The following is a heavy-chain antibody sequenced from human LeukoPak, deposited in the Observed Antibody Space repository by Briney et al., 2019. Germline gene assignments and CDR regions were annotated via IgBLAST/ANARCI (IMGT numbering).Heavy chain of an antibody. CDR2: IKQDGSEK. CDR3: ARGPVGATDYFDY. V-gene: IGHV3-7*01. J-gene: IGHJ4*02. CDR1: GFTFSSYW. Sequence: PGGSLRLSCAASGFTFSSYWMSWVRQAPRKGLEWVANIKQDGSEKYYVDSVKGRFTISRDNAKNSLYLQMNSLRAEDTAVYYCARGPVGATDYFDYWGQGTLVTVSS. D-gene: IGHD1-26*01.